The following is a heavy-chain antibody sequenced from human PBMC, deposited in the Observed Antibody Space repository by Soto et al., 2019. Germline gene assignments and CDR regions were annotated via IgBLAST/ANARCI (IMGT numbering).Heavy chain of an antibody. CDR1: GFTFNNYA. V-gene: IGHV3-23*01. CDR3: AKHGPQYSSSLTHY. D-gene: IGHD6-13*01. Sequence: EVQLLESGGGLVQPGESLRLSCAGSGFTFNNYAMTWVRQAPGKGPGWVSAISGGGYTTYYADSVKGRFTISRDNSKNTLYLQMNSLRAEDTAVYYCAKHGPQYSSSLTHYWGQGTLVTVSS. J-gene: IGHJ4*02. CDR2: ISGGGYTT.